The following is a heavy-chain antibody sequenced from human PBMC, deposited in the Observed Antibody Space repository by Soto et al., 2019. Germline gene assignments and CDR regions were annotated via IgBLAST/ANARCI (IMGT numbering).Heavy chain of an antibody. V-gene: IGHV5-51*01. D-gene: IGHD5-12*01. CDR2: IYPGDSDT. CDR1: GYSLTSYW. Sequence: XESLKISCKGYGYSLTSYWIGWVRQIPGKGLEWMGIIYPGDSDTRYSPSFQGQVTISADKSISTAYLQWGSLKASDTAMYYCATSVEMATTKGDAFDIWGQGTMVTVSS. J-gene: IGHJ3*02. CDR3: ATSVEMATTKGDAFDI.